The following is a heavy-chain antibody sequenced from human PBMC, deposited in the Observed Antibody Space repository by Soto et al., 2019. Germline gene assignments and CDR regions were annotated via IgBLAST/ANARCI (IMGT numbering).Heavy chain of an antibody. D-gene: IGHD2-2*01. Sequence: GGSLRLSCAASGFTFSSYSMNWVRQAPGKGLEWVSSISSSSSYIYYGDSVKGRFTISRDNAKNPLYLQMNSLRAEDTAVYYCARDVVVPAAKNYYYYGMDVWGQGTTVTVSS. V-gene: IGHV3-21*01. CDR2: ISSSSSYI. J-gene: IGHJ6*02. CDR3: ARDVVVPAAKNYYYYGMDV. CDR1: GFTFSSYS.